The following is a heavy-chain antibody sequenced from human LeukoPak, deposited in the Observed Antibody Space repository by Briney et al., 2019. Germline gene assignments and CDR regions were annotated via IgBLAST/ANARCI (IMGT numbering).Heavy chain of an antibody. Sequence: PSETLSLTCTVSGGSISSYYWSWIRQPPGKGLEWIGYIYYSGSTNYNPSLKSRVTISVDTSKNQFSLKLSSVTAADTAVYYCARDPGGGHNWFHPWGQGTLVTVSS. V-gene: IGHV4-59*01. D-gene: IGHD3-10*01. J-gene: IGHJ5*02. CDR1: GGSISSYY. CDR3: ARDPGGGHNWFHP. CDR2: IYYSGST.